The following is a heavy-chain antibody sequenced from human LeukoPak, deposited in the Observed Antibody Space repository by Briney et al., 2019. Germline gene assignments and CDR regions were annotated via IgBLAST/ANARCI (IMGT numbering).Heavy chain of an antibody. Sequence: ASVKVSCKASGGTFSSYAISWVRQAPGQGLEWMGGIIPIFGTANYAQKFQGRVTITADESTSTAYMELSSLRSEDTAVYYCASDVYYYGSGSYLGWGQGTLVTVSS. CDR1: GGTFSSYA. D-gene: IGHD3-10*01. J-gene: IGHJ4*02. V-gene: IGHV1-69*13. CDR2: IIPIFGTA. CDR3: ASDVYYYGSGSYLG.